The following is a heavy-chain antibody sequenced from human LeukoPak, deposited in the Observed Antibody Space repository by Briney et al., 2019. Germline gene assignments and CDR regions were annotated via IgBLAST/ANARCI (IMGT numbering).Heavy chain of an antibody. J-gene: IGHJ6*03. CDR3: ARGSPHYDFWSGYFSCYYYYMDV. V-gene: IGHV3-33*01. CDR1: GFTFSSYG. D-gene: IGHD3-3*01. CDR2: IWYDGSNK. Sequence: GGSLRLSCAASGFTFSSYGMHWVRQAPGKGLEWVAVIWYDGSNKYYADSVKGRFTISRDNSKNTLYLQMNSLRAEDTAVYYCARGSPHYDFWSGYFSCYYYYMDVWGKGTTVTVSS.